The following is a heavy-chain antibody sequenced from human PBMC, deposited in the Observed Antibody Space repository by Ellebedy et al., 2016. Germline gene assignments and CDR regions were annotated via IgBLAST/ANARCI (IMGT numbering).Heavy chain of an antibody. V-gene: IGHV4-59*01. CDR1: GGSISSYY. J-gene: IGHJ3*02. Sequence: SETLSLTCTVSGGSISSYYWSWIQQPPGKGLEWIGYIYYSGSTNYNPSLKSRVTISVDTSKNQFSLKLSSVTAADTAVYYCARDPLWGHDYGGTVGAFDIWGQGTMVTVSS. CDR3: ARDPLWGHDYGGTVGAFDI. D-gene: IGHD4-23*01. CDR2: IYYSGST.